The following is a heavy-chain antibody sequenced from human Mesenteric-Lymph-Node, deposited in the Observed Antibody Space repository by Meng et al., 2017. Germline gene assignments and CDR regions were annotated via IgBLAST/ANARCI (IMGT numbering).Heavy chain of an antibody. CDR1: GGSFSGYY. D-gene: IGHD3-22*01. J-gene: IGHJ4*02. CDR2: TSHSGST. CDR3: ASSDYYRSDY. Sequence: QGQLQQWGAGLLKPSETLSLICAVCGGSFSGYYCRWIRQPPGKGLEWIGETSHSGSTNYSPSLKSRVTISLDKSKNQLSLKLNSMTAADTAVYYCASSDYYRSDYWGQGTLVTVSS. V-gene: IGHV4-34*01.